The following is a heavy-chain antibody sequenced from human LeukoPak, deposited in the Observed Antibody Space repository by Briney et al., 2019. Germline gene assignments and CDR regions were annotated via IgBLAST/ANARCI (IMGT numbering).Heavy chain of an antibody. D-gene: IGHD5-18*01. CDR1: GASISAYH. J-gene: IGHJ4*02. CDR3: ARDYSYPDY. CDR2: IYSSGRT. Sequence: SETLSLTCSVSGASISAYHWSWIRQPAGKGLEWIGRIYSSGRTNYIPSLKSRLTTSVDTSKNQFSLKLNSVTAADTAVYYCARDYSYPDYWGQGTLVTVSS. V-gene: IGHV4-4*07.